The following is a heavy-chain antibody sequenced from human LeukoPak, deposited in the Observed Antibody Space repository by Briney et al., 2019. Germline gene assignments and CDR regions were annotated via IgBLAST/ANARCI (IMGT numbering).Heavy chain of an antibody. J-gene: IGHJ4*02. CDR1: GYTFTSYY. CDR3: ARGHSGYDSPTYYFDY. CDR2: INPSGGNT. V-gene: IGHV1-46*01. Sequence: ASVKVSCKASGYTFTSYYMHWVRQAPGQGLEWMGIINPSGGNTSYAQKFQGRVTMTRDTSTSTVYMELSSLGSEDTAVYYCARGHSGYDSPTYYFDYWGQGTLVTVSS. D-gene: IGHD5-12*01.